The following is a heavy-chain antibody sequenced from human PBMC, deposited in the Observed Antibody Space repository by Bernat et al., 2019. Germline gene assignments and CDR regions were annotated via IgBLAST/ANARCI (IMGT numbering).Heavy chain of an antibody. Sequence: QVQLVESGGGVVQPGRSLRLSCAASGFTFSSYAMHWVRQAPGKGLEWVAVISYDGSNKYYADSVKGRFTISRDNSKNTLYLQMNSLRAEDTAVHYCAREYSSSADAFDIWGQGTMVTVSS. D-gene: IGHD6-6*01. V-gene: IGHV3-30-3*01. CDR1: GFTFSSYA. CDR3: AREYSSSADAFDI. CDR2: ISYDGSNK. J-gene: IGHJ3*02.